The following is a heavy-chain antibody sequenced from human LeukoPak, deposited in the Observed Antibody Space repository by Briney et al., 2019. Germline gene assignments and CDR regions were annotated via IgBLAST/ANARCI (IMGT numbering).Heavy chain of an antibody. J-gene: IGHJ4*02. CDR1: GYTFTSYG. CDR2: ISAYNGNT. V-gene: IGHV1-18*01. D-gene: IGHD1-26*01. CDR3: ARKWGSGSVPFDY. Sequence: GASVKVSCKASGYTFTSYGISWVRQAPGQGLEWMGWISAYNGNTNYAQKLQGRVTMTRDTSISTAYMELSRLRSDDTAVYYCARKWGSGSVPFDYWGQGTLVTVSS.